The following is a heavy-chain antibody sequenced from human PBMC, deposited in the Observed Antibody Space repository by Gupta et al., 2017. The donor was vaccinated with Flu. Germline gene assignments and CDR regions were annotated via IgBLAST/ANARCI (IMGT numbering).Heavy chain of an antibody. CDR3: AKDRDSYRAFDI. J-gene: IGHJ3*02. V-gene: IGHV3-23*01. Sequence: VRQAPGKGLEWVSAITGSGGSTYYADSVKGRFTISRDNSKNTLDLQMNSLRAEDTAVYYCAKDRDSYRAFDIWGQGTMVTVSS. D-gene: IGHD3-16*02. CDR2: ITGSGGST.